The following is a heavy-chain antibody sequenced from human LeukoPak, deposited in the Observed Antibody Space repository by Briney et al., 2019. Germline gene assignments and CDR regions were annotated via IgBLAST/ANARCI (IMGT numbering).Heavy chain of an antibody. Sequence: VASVKVSCKASGYTFTSYGISWVRQAPGQGLEWMGWISAYNGNTNYAQKLQGRVTMTTDTSTSTAYMELRSLRSDDTAVYYCARVPSFRLRGYFDYWGQGTLVTVSS. CDR2: ISAYNGNT. J-gene: IGHJ4*02. D-gene: IGHD4-17*01. CDR1: GYTFTSYG. CDR3: ARVPSFRLRGYFDY. V-gene: IGHV1-18*01.